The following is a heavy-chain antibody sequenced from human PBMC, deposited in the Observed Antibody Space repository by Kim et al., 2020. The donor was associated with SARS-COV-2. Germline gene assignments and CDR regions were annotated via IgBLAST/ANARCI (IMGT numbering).Heavy chain of an antibody. V-gene: IGHV3-21*01. J-gene: IGHJ4*02. D-gene: IGHD6-19*01. Sequence: YAGSTKGRFTISRDNAKNSLYLQMTSLRAEDTAVYYCARGAAVAGTYDYWGQGTLVTVSS. CDR3: ARGAAVAGTYDY.